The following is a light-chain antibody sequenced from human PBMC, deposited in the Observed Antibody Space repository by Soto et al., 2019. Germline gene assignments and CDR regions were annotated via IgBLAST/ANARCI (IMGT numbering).Light chain of an antibody. J-gene: IGKJ4*01. Sequence: DIQMTQSPSSLSASVGDRVTITCQASQDIKNYLNWYQQKPGKAPNLLIYDASNLKTGVPSRFTGSGSGTHFTFTISSLQPEDIATYYCQHYDHLPPLSFGGGTKVEIK. CDR2: DAS. CDR1: QDIKNY. V-gene: IGKV1-33*01. CDR3: QHYDHLPPLS.